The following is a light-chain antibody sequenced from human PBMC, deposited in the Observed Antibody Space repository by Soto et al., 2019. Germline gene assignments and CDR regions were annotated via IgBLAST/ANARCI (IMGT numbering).Light chain of an antibody. CDR3: QRYNSNSRT. Sequence: DIQMTQSPSTLSASVGDRVTITCRASQNVDNWVAWYQQKPGKAPKFLIYDASNLESGVPSRFSCRGSGTEFTLTISSLQPDDFETYYCQRYNSNSRTFGQGTRV. J-gene: IGKJ1*01. CDR1: QNVDNW. V-gene: IGKV1-5*01. CDR2: DAS.